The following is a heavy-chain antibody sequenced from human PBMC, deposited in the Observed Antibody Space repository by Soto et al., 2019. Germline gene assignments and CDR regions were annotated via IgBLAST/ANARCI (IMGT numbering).Heavy chain of an antibody. CDR2: VYNSGSI. V-gene: IGHV4-59*01. Sequence: SETLSLTCTVSGGSISSNYWTWIRQPPGKGLEWIGYVYNSGSINYNPSLKSRVTISEDTSKSQFSLKVNSMTAADTAVYYCARYRREAVAGYTLDNWGQGMLVTVSS. D-gene: IGHD6-13*01. J-gene: IGHJ4*02. CDR3: ARYRREAVAGYTLDN. CDR1: GGSISSNY.